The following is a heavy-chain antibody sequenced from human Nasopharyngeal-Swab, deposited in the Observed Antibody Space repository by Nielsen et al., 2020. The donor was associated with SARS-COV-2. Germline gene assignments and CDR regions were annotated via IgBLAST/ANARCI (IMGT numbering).Heavy chain of an antibody. Sequence: GESLKISCKGSGYTFGNYWIGWVRQMPGRGLEWMGVIYPGDSDARYSPSFQGQVTFSADKSIDTAYLHLRSLKASDTAIYYCARHDYDILTGYSYWGQGTPVTVSS. J-gene: IGHJ4*01. D-gene: IGHD3-9*01. V-gene: IGHV5-51*01. CDR1: GYTFGNYW. CDR2: IYPGDSDA. CDR3: ARHDYDILTGYSY.